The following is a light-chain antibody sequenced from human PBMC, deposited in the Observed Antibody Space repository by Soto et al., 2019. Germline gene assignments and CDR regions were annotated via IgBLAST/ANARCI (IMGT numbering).Light chain of an antibody. CDR2: GAS. CDR1: QSVSSN. J-gene: IGKJ1*01. V-gene: IGKV3-15*01. CDR3: HHYNNWPRT. Sequence: EIVMTQSPATLSVSPGESATLSCRASQSVSSNLAWYQQKPGQAPRLLIYGASTRATGIPARFSGSGSGTEFTLTISSLQSEDFAVYYCHHYNNWPRTFGQGTKVDIK.